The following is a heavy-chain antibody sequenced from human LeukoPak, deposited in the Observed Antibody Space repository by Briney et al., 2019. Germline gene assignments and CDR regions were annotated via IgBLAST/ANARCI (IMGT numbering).Heavy chain of an antibody. CDR3: AKDAGVYFFAGGHSRGAPAFDY. CDR1: GYTFISYG. D-gene: IGHD3-16*01. V-gene: IGHV1-18*01. CDR2: ISAYNTNT. J-gene: IGHJ4*02. Sequence: ASVKVSCKASGYTFISYGISWVRQAPGQGLEWMGWISAYNTNTNSAQNLQGRVTMTIDTSTSTAYMELRSLRSDDTAVYDCAKDAGVYFFAGGHSRGAPAFDYWGGETLVTVPS.